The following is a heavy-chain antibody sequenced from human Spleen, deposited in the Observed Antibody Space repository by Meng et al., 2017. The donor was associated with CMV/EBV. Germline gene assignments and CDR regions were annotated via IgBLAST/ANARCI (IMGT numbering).Heavy chain of an antibody. D-gene: IGHD2-2*01. CDR3: AKDSRRGGIVVVPAASYYFDY. CDR2: IRYDGSNK. J-gene: IGHJ4*02. V-gene: IGHV3-30*02. CDR1: GFTFDDYG. Sequence: LSLTCAASGFTFDDYGMSWVRQAPGKGLEWVAFIRYDGSNKYYADSVKGRFTISRDNSKNTLYLQMNSLRAEDTAVYYCAKDSRRGGIVVVPAASYYFDYWGQGTLVTVSS.